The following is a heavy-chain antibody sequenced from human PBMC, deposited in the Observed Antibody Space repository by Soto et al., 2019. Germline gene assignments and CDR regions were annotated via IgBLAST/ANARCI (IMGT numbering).Heavy chain of an antibody. CDR2: INHSGST. CDR1: GGSFSGYY. Sequence: QVQLQQWGAGLLKPSETLSLTCAVYGGSFSGYYWSWIRQPPGKGLEWIGEINHSGSTNYNPSLKSRVTISVDTSKNQFSLKLSSVTAADTAVYYCARNIQWLTPLDYWGQGTLVTVSS. D-gene: IGHD6-19*01. J-gene: IGHJ4*02. V-gene: IGHV4-34*01. CDR3: ARNIQWLTPLDY.